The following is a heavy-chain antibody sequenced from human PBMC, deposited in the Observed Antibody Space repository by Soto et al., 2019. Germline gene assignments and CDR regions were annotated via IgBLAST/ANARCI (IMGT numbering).Heavy chain of an antibody. CDR2: INAGNGNT. V-gene: IGHV1-3*01. J-gene: IGHJ4*02. D-gene: IGHD1-26*01. Sequence: ASVKVSCKASGYTFTSYAMHWVRQAPGQRLEWMGWINAGNGNTKYSQKFQGRVTITRDTSASTVYMELSSLRSEDTAVYYCARARTIVGATTGYWGQRTLVTVSS. CDR1: GYTFTSYA. CDR3: ARARTIVGATTGY.